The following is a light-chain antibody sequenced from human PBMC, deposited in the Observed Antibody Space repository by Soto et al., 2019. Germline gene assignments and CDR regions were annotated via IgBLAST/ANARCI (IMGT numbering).Light chain of an antibody. CDR1: RSVSTY. J-gene: IGKJ5*01. V-gene: IGKV3-11*01. CDR3: QQYGNLSPIT. CDR2: GAS. Sequence: ILLTQSPATLSLSPWERATLSCRAIRSVSTYLAWYQQKPGQAPRLLLYGASHGATGIPDRFSGSGSGTDFTLTTSSLEPEDFAVYYCQQYGNLSPITFGQGTRLET.